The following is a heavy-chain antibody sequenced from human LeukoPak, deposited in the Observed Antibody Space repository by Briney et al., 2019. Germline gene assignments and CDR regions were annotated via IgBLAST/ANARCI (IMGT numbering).Heavy chain of an antibody. D-gene: IGHD3-22*01. J-gene: IGHJ4*02. CDR2: IYSGGST. V-gene: IGHV3-66*02. CDR3: ARDSAYYYDSSGYWGGVDY. Sequence: GGSLRLSCAASGFTVSSNYMSWVCQAPGKGLEWVSVIYSGGSTYYADSVKGRFTISRDNSKNTLYLQMNSLRAEDTAVYYCARDSAYYYDSSGYWGGVDYWGQGTLVTVSS. CDR1: GFTVSSNY.